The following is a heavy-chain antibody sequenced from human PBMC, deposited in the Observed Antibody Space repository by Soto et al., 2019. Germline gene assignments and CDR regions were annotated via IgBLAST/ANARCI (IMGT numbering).Heavy chain of an antibody. CDR3: AHGSGWLFDY. D-gene: IGHD6-19*01. Sequence: QITLEESGPTLVKPTQTLTLTCTFSGFSLNERAVGVGWIRQPPGKALEWLAFTYWDDDNHYSPSLKNRLTITKDTSKNQVVLTMTNTDPADTATYYWAHGSGWLFDYWGQGTQVTVSS. V-gene: IGHV2-5*02. CDR1: GFSLNERAVG. CDR2: TYWDDDN. J-gene: IGHJ4*02.